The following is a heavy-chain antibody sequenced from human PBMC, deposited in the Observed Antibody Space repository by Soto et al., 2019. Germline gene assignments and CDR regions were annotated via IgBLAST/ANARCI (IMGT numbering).Heavy chain of an antibody. CDR3: ARQPTPGYSSSWRGGFDY. J-gene: IGHJ4*02. V-gene: IGHV4-34*01. CDR2: INHSGST. Sequence: PSETLSLTCAVYGGSFSGYYWSWIRQPPGKGLEWIGEINHSGSTNYNPSLKSRFTISVDTSKNQFSLKLSSVTAADTAVYYCARQPTPGYSSSWRGGFDYWGQGTLVTVSS. CDR1: GGSFSGYY. D-gene: IGHD6-13*01.